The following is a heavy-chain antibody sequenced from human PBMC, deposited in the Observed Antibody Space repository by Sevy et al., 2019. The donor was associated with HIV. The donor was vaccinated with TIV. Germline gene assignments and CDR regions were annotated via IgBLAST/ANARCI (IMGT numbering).Heavy chain of an antibody. CDR2: IDFSGSA. CDR1: GGSISGSNYY. CDR3: ARQDIIVSSSPRSKTLHY. V-gene: IGHV4-39*01. Sequence: SETLSLICTVSGGSISGSNYYWGWIRQPPGEGLEWIGSIDFSGSASNNPSLNSRVTISVDTSKNQFSLRLSSVTAADTAVYYCARQDIIVSSSPRSKTLHYWGQGTSVTVSS. J-gene: IGHJ4*02. D-gene: IGHD2-2*01.